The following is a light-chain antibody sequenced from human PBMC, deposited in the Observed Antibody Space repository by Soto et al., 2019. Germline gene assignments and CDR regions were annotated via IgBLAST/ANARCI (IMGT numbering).Light chain of an antibody. CDR3: SSYTSSDTEL. V-gene: IGLV2-14*01. CDR2: DVS. CDR1: SSDVGGFNF. J-gene: IGLJ1*01. Sequence: QSLLTQPASVSGSPGQSTTISYTGTSSDVGGFNFVSWYQQLPGKAPNLLIYDVSNRPSGVSNRFSGSKSGNTASLTISGLQAEDEADYYCSSYTSSDTELFGTGTKLTVL.